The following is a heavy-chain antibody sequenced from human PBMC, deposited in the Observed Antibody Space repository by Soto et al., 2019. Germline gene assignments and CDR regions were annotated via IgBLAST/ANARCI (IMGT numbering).Heavy chain of an antibody. CDR3: ARARNRYFDY. Sequence: PSETLSLTCNVSGGSMTTGSYFWSWIRQPPGKGLEWIGYVFRSGSINYSPSLKSRVTISIDTSKNQFSLMLKSVTAADTAVYFCARARNRYFDYWGQGALVTVS. J-gene: IGHJ4*02. V-gene: IGHV4-61*01. CDR1: GGSMTTGSYF. D-gene: IGHD1-1*01. CDR2: VFRSGSI.